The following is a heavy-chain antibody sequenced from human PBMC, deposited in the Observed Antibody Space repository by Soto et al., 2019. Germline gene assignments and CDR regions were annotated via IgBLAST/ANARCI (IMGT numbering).Heavy chain of an antibody. J-gene: IGHJ3*02. CDR2: MNPLNGDT. CDR3: ARGLTMVRGVILDAFDI. Sequence: ASVKVSCKASGYTLTTYSMHWVRQAPGQRLEWMGWMNPLNGDTKYSQNFQGRVTITRDTSASTAYMELSSLRSEDTAVYYCARGLTMVRGVILDAFDIWGQGTMVTVSS. CDR1: GYTLTTYS. V-gene: IGHV1-3*01. D-gene: IGHD3-10*01.